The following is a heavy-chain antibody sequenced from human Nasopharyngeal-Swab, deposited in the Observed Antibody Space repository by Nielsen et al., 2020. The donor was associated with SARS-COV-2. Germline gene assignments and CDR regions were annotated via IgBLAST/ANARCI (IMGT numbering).Heavy chain of an antibody. CDR2: IKQDGSEK. Sequence: GSLRLSCAASGFTFSSYWMSWVRQAPGKGLEWVANIKQDGSEKYYVDSLKGRFTISRDNAKNSLYLQMNSLRAEDTAVYYCARDKGDGYNSDYYYMDVWGKGTTVTVSS. V-gene: IGHV3-7*05. D-gene: IGHD5-24*01. J-gene: IGHJ6*03. CDR3: ARDKGDGYNSDYYYMDV. CDR1: GFTFSSYW.